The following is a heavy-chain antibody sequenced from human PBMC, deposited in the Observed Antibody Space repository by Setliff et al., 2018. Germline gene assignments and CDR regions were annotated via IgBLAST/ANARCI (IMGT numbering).Heavy chain of an antibody. CDR2: IIPIFGTA. CDR3: ARTTPRSSFDY. V-gene: IGHV1-3*01. CDR1: GYTFTSYA. J-gene: IGHJ4*02. Sequence: ASVKVSCKASGYTFTSYAMHWVRQAPGQRLEWMGGIIPIFGTANYAQKFQGRVTMTRDTSTSTVYMELSSLRSEDTAVYYCARTTPRSSFDYWGQGTLVTVSS.